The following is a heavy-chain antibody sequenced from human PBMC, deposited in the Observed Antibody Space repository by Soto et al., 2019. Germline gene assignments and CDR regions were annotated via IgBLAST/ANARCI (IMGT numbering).Heavy chain of an antibody. V-gene: IGHV3-48*02. D-gene: IGHD2-8*01. CDR1: GFTFSTFS. CDR3: ARNGGMDV. J-gene: IGHJ6*02. CDR2: ISSSGSPI. Sequence: GGSLRLSCAASGFTFSTFSMNWVRQAPGKGLEWVSYISSSGSPIYYADSVKGRFTISRDNAKNSLSLQMNSLRDEDTAVYYCARNGGMDVWGQGTTVTVSS.